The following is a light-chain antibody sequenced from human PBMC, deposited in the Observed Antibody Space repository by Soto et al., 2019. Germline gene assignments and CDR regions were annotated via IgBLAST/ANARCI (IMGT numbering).Light chain of an antibody. CDR1: QSVSSSY. Sequence: ELVVTQSPGTLSLSPGQRATLSCRASQSVSSSYLAWYQQKPGQAPRLLIWGASSRATGIPDRFSGSGSGTDFTLTISRLEPADFAVYYCQHYGSSRTFGQGTKVDIK. J-gene: IGKJ1*01. CDR3: QHYGSSRT. V-gene: IGKV3-20*01. CDR2: GAS.